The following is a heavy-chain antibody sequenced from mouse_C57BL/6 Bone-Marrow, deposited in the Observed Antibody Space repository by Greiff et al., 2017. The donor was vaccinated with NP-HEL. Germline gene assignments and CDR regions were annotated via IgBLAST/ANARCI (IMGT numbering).Heavy chain of an antibody. Sequence: EVKLQESGPGLVKPSQSLSLTCSVTGYSITSGYYWNWIRQFPGNKLEWMGYISYDGSNNYNPSLKNRISITRDTSKNQFFLKLNSVTTEDTATYYCARDSVITGGYWGQGTTLTVSS. V-gene: IGHV3-6*01. J-gene: IGHJ2*01. CDR1: GYSITSGYY. D-gene: IGHD1-1*01. CDR3: ARDSVITGGY. CDR2: ISYDGSN.